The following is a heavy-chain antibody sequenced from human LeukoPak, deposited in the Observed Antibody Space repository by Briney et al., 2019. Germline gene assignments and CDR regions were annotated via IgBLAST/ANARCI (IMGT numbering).Heavy chain of an antibody. D-gene: IGHD3-22*01. J-gene: IGHJ3*02. Sequence: GASVKVSCKASGGTFSSYAISWVRQAPGQGLEWMGRIIPILGIANYAQKFQGRVTITADKSTSTAYMELSSLRSEDTAVYYCARDVTMIVVVIGGYDAFDIWGQGTMVTVSS. CDR2: IIPILGIA. CDR3: ARDVTMIVVVIGGYDAFDI. CDR1: GGTFSSYA. V-gene: IGHV1-69*04.